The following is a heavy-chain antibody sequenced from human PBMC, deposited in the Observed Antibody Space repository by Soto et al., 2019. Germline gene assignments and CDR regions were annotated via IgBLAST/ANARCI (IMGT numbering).Heavy chain of an antibody. V-gene: IGHV3-7*01. J-gene: IGHJ4*02. CDR2: IKQDGSEK. CDR1: GFTFSTYC. CDR3: ARERGSGWTFDY. D-gene: IGHD6-19*01. Sequence: GGSLRLSCVASGFTFSTYCMSWVRQAPGKGLEWVANIKQDGSEKYYVDSVKGRFTISRDNVQNSLYLQMHSLRAEDTAVYYCARERGSGWTFDYWGQGTLVTVSS.